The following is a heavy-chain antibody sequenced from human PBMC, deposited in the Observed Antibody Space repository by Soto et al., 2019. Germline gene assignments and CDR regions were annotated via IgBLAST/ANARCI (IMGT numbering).Heavy chain of an antibody. CDR2: INPSVGST. D-gene: IGHD6-13*01. CDR3: ARDPYSSSHGAEAYNWFDP. CDR1: GYTFTSYY. Sequence: VASVKVSCKASGYTFTSYYMHWVRQAPGQGLEWMGIINPSVGSTSYAQKFQGRVTMTRDTSTSTVYMELSSLRSEDTAVYYCARDPYSSSHGAEAYNWFDPWGQGTLVTVSS. V-gene: IGHV1-46*01. J-gene: IGHJ5*02.